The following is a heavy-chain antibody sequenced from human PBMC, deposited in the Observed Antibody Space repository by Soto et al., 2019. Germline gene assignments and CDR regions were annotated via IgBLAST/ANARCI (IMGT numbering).Heavy chain of an antibody. J-gene: IGHJ4*02. CDR2: IIPILGIT. V-gene: IGHV1-69*02. Sequence: QVQLVQSGAEVKKPRSSVKVSCKASGGTFSSYTISWVRQAPGQGLEWMGRIIPILGITNYAQKFQGRVTITADKSTSAAYMELSSLRSEDTALYYCARGPYCNGVSCYQYFDYWGQGTLVTVSS. CDR1: GGTFSSYT. D-gene: IGHD2-15*01. CDR3: ARGPYCNGVSCYQYFDY.